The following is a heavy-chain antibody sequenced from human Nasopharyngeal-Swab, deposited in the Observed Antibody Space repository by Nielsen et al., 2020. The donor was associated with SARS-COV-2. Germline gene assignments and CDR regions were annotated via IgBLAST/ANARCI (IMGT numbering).Heavy chain of an antibody. Sequence: ETLSLTCAASGFTFSSYSMNWVRQAPGKGLEWVSSISSSSSYIYYADSVKGRFTISRDNAKNSLYLQMNSLRAEDTAVYYCARDDGQWLNPVYYFDYWGQGTLVTVSP. D-gene: IGHD6-19*01. CDR1: GFTFSSYS. V-gene: IGHV3-21*01. J-gene: IGHJ4*02. CDR3: ARDDGQWLNPVYYFDY. CDR2: ISSSSSYI.